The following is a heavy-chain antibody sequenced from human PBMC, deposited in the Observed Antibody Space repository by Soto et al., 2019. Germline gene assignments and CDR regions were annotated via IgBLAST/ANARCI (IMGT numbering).Heavy chain of an antibody. Sequence: QVQLVQSGAEVKKPGASVTVSCKASGYTFTSYYIHWVRQAPGQGLEWMGIINPSGGSTSYAQKFQGRVNMTRDTSTSTVYMEVSGLRSEDTAVYYCARDQEPSTLYYDYYYMDVWGKGTTVTVSS. CDR3: ARDQEPSTLYYDYYYMDV. J-gene: IGHJ6*03. CDR2: INPSGGST. V-gene: IGHV1-46*03. CDR1: GYTFTSYY.